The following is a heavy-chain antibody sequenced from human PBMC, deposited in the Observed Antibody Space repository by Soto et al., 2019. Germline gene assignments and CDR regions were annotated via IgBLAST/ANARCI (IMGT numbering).Heavy chain of an antibody. CDR3: ARFGYSYGVVVDVSPDYYYYYGMDV. Sequence: PGESLKISCQGSGYSFTIYWISWVRQMPGKGLEWMGRIDPSDSYTNYSPSFQGHVTISADKSISTAYLQWSSLKASDTAMYYCARFGYSYGVVVDVSPDYYYYYGMDVWGQGTTVTVSS. CDR2: IDPSDSYT. J-gene: IGHJ6*02. V-gene: IGHV5-10-1*01. D-gene: IGHD5-18*01. CDR1: GYSFTIYW.